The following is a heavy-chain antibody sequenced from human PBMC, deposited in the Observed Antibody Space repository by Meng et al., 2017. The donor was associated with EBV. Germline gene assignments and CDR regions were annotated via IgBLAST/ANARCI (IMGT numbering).Heavy chain of an antibody. Sequence: QVQLQQVGAGGLKPSETLSLTCGLSGESFSGYYCSWVRQSPGKGLEWIGEVNHAGRTNFNPSLKSRVSISLDTSKNQFSLKLNSVTVADTAVYYCAEGRGTFDYWGRGTLVTVSS. J-gene: IGHJ4*02. CDR2: VNHAGRT. CDR3: AEGRGTFDY. V-gene: IGHV4-34*01. CDR1: GESFSGYY.